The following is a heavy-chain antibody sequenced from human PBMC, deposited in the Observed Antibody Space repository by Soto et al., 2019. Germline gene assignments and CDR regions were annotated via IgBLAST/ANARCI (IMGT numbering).Heavy chain of an antibody. CDR1: GFTFSSYA. CDR3: AKDLLGIAVAGTTGYYGMDV. J-gene: IGHJ6*02. Sequence: EVQLLESGGGLVQPGGSLRLSCAASGFTFSSYAMSWVRQAPGKGLEWVSAISGSGGSTYYADSVKGRFTISRDNSKNTLYLQMNSLRAEDTAVYYCAKDLLGIAVAGTTGYYGMDVWGQGITVTVSS. D-gene: IGHD6-19*01. CDR2: ISGSGGST. V-gene: IGHV3-23*01.